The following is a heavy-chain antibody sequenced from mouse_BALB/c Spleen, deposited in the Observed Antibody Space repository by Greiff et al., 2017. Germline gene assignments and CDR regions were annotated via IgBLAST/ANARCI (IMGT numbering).Heavy chain of an antibody. CDR1: GYTFTSYV. D-gene: IGHD2-14*01. Sequence: QLQESGPELVKPGASVKMSCKASGYTFTSYVMHWVKQKPGQGLEWIGYINPYNDGTKYNEKFKGKATLTSDKSSSTAYMELSSLTSEDSAVYYCARGGDYRYDEPMDYWGQGTSVTVSS. V-gene: IGHV1-14*01. CDR3: ARGGDYRYDEPMDY. J-gene: IGHJ4*01. CDR2: INPYNDGT.